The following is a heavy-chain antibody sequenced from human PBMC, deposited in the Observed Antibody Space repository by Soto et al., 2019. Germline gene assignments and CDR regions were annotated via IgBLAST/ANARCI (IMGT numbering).Heavy chain of an antibody. Sequence: ASRKVYSCTAGYTFSCYYIHCGRQTNGQGLEWMGWITPHSGGTNYGQEFQGWATMTRDPSISTAYKEMSRLRSDDTAVYYCARGDSRSPRLSLVIDYWGQGALVTVSS. CDR3: ARGDSRSPRLSLVIDY. CDR1: GYTFSCYY. D-gene: IGHD6-6*01. V-gene: IGHV1-2*04. J-gene: IGHJ4*02. CDR2: ITPHSGGT.